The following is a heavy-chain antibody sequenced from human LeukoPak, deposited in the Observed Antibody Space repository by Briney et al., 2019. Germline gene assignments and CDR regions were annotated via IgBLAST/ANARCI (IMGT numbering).Heavy chain of an antibody. J-gene: IGHJ6*03. CDR3: ARAGVPMVRGVSPHYYYYMDV. V-gene: IGHV1-8*03. Sequence: ASVKVSCKASGYNFTSYDINWVRQGTGQGLEWMGWMNPNRGNTGYAQEFQGRVTITRDTSASTAYMELSSLRSEDMAVYYCARAGVPMVRGVSPHYYYYMDVWGKGTTVTVSS. CDR1: GYNFTSYD. CDR2: MNPNRGNT. D-gene: IGHD3-10*01.